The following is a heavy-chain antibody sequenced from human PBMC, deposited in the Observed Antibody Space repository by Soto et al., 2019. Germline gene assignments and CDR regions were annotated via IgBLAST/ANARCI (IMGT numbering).Heavy chain of an antibody. Sequence: ASVKVSCKASGYTFTSYYMHWVRQAPGQGLEWMGIINPSGGSTSYAQKLQGRVTMTTDTSTSTAYMELRSLRSDDTAVYYCARVVGALGQWFDPWGQGTLVTVSS. V-gene: IGHV1-46*01. CDR3: ARVVGALGQWFDP. D-gene: IGHD1-26*01. CDR1: GYTFTSYY. CDR2: INPSGGST. J-gene: IGHJ5*02.